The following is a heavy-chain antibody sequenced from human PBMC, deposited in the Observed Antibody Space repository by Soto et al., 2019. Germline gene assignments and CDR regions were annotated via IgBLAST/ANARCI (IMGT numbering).Heavy chain of an antibody. J-gene: IGHJ4*02. Sequence: EVQLVESGGGLVQPGGSLRLSCAASGFTFSNYWMSWVRQAPGKGLEWVANIKGDGSEKYYVDSMKGRFTISRDNAENSLYLQLNSPRVEDTALYYCARDSRRVGATSDLDYWGQRTLVTVSS. CDR2: IKGDGSEK. D-gene: IGHD1-26*01. V-gene: IGHV3-7*01. CDR3: ARDSRRVGATSDLDY. CDR1: GFTFSNYW.